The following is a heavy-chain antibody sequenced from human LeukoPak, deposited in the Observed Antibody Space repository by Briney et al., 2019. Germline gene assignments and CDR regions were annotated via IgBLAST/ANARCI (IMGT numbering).Heavy chain of an antibody. Sequence: PGGSLRLSCAASGFTFSDYGFHWVRQAPGKGLDWVALISYDGNNKYYADSVKGRFTISRDNSKNTLYLQMNSLRPDDTAMYYCARPHSGSYSGALDIWGQGTMVTVPS. J-gene: IGHJ3*02. V-gene: IGHV3-30-3*01. CDR3: ARPHSGSYSGALDI. D-gene: IGHD1-26*01. CDR1: GFTFSDYG. CDR2: ISYDGNNK.